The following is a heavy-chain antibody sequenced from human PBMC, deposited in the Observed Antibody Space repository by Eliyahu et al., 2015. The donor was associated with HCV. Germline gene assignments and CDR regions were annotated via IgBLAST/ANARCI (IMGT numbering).Heavy chain of an antibody. Sequence: EEQLLESGGGLVQPGGSLRLSCAASGFTXTXYAMSWVRQAPGKGLEWVSCITAGDSTAYYADSVRGRFTISSDNSRRTLYLQMNSLTVEDTAIYFCAKDAGSARYTIFDSWGQGTLVTVSS. CDR3: AKDAGSARYTIFDS. D-gene: IGHD6-19*01. CDR1: GFTXTXYA. CDR2: ITAGDSTA. V-gene: IGHV3-23*01. J-gene: IGHJ4*02.